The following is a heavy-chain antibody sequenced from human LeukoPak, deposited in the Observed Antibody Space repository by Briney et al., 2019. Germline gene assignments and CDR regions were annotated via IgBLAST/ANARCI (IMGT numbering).Heavy chain of an antibody. V-gene: IGHV3-30*04. CDR2: ISYDGSNK. CDR1: GFTFSSYA. CDR3: ARWVGGYGGYYFDY. D-gene: IGHD3-16*01. J-gene: IGHJ4*02. Sequence: GGSLRLSCAASGFTFSSYAMHWVRQAPGKGLEWVAVISYDGSNKYYADSVKGRFTISRDNSKNTLYLQMNSLRAEDTAVYYCARWVGGYGGYYFDYWGQGTLVTVSS.